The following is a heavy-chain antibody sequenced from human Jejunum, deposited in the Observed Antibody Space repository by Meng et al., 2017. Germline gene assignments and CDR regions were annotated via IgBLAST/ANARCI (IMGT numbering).Heavy chain of an antibody. Sequence: GGSLRLSCTASGFTLSSHWMHWVRQDPGKGLVWVSRISYDARSMSYADSVKGRFTISRDNAKNTLYLQMNSLRDEDTALYYCARAIDGNYGRFDRWGQGTLVTVSS. CDR3: ARAIDGNYGRFDR. CDR1: GFTLSSHW. V-gene: IGHV3-74*01. CDR2: ISYDARSM. J-gene: IGHJ5*02. D-gene: IGHD1-7*01.